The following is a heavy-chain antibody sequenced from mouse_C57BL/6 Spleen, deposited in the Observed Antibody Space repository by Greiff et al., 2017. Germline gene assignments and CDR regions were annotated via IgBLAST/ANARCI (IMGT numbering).Heavy chain of an antibody. CDR3: ARSDYFDY. Sequence: VQLQQSGAELARPGASVKMSCKASGYTFTSYTMHWVKQRPGQGLEWIGYIHPSSGYTKYNQKFKDKATLTADKSSSTAYMQLSSLTSEDSAVYYCARSDYFDYWGQGTTLTVSS. CDR2: IHPSSGYT. CDR1: GYTFTSYT. V-gene: IGHV1-4*01. J-gene: IGHJ2*01.